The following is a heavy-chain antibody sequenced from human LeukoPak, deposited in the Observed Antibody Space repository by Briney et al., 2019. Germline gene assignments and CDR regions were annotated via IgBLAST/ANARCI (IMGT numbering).Heavy chain of an antibody. CDR2: ISGSDGNT. CDR3: AKVGTSVTTYYYYYMDV. V-gene: IGHV3-23*01. D-gene: IGHD4-17*01. J-gene: IGHJ6*03. Sequence: GGSLRLSCAASGFTFSSYAMSWVRQAPGKGVEWVSGISGSDGNTYYAHSVKGRFTISRDKSKNTLYLQMNSLRAEDTAVYYCAKVGTSVTTYYYYYMDVWGKGTTVTVSS. CDR1: GFTFSSYA.